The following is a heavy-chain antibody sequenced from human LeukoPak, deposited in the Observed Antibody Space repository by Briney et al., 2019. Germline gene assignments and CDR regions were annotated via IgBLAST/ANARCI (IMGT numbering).Heavy chain of an antibody. Sequence: PGGSLRLSCAASGFTFSNWWMSWVRQAPGKGLEWVANIKQDGSDKYYVDSVKGRFTISRDNAKNSLYLQMNSLGAEDTAVYYCARRYSGTSGNFDYWGQGTLVTVSS. D-gene: IGHD5-12*01. CDR3: ARRYSGTSGNFDY. CDR2: IKQDGSDK. V-gene: IGHV3-7*01. J-gene: IGHJ4*02. CDR1: GFTFSNWW.